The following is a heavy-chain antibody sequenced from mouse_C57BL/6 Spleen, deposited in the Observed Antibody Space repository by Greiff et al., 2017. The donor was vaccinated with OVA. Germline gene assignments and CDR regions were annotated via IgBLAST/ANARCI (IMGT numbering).Heavy chain of an antibody. CDR3: ARHRPGSFLDY. CDR2: ISSGGSYT. D-gene: IGHD1-1*01. CDR1: GFTFSSYG. V-gene: IGHV5-6*01. Sequence: EVQRVESGGDLVKPGGSLKLSCAASGFTFSSYGMSWVRQTPDTRLEWVATISSGGSYTYYPDSVKGRFTISRDNAKNTLYLQMSSLKAEDTAMYYCARHRPGSFLDYWGQGTTLTVSS. J-gene: IGHJ2*01.